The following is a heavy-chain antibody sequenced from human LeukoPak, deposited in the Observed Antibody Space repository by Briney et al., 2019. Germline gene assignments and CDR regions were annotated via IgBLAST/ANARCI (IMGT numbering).Heavy chain of an antibody. D-gene: IGHD1-1*01. CDR2: IYHSGNT. CDR1: GGSISSSNW. J-gene: IGHJ4*02. CDR3: ARSRGRLAQLDY. V-gene: IGHV4-4*02. Sequence: SGTLSLTCAVSGGSISSSNWWSWVRQPPGKGLEWIGEIYHSGNTYYNPSLKSRVTISLDTSKNQFSLKLRSVTAADTAVYYCARSRGRLAQLDYWGQGTLVTVSS.